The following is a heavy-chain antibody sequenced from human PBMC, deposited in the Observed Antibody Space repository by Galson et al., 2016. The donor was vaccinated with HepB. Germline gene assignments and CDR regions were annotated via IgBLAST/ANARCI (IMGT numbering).Heavy chain of an antibody. CDR1: GFTFSTYA. J-gene: IGHJ4*02. CDR2: ISGSGVNA. CDR3: ARDGNHGYDMDY. Sequence: SLRLSCAASGFTFSTYAMSWVHQAPGKGLEWVSAISGSGVNAHYADSVKGRFTISRDNAKNSLYLQMNSLRDEDTAIYFCARDGNHGYDMDYWGQGTLVTVAS. V-gene: IGHV3-23*01. D-gene: IGHD1-14*01.